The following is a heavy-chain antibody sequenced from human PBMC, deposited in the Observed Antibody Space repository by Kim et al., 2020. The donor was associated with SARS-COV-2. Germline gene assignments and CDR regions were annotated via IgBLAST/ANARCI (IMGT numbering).Heavy chain of an antibody. V-gene: IGHV4-31*02. D-gene: IGHD2-15*01. Sequence: RVTISVDTSKNQFSLKLSSVTAADTAVYYCARGGCSGGSCYRRVYWYFDYWGQGTLVTVSS. J-gene: IGHJ4*02. CDR3: ARGGCSGGSCYRRVYWYFDY.